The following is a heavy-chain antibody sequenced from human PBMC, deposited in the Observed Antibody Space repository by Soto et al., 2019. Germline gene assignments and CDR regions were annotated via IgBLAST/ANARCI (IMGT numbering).Heavy chain of an antibody. J-gene: IGHJ6*03. D-gene: IGHD6-6*01. V-gene: IGHV3-53*01. Sequence: GGSLRLSCVASGFTVSSNYMSWVRQAPGKGLEWVSVIYSGGSTYYADSVKGRFTISRDNSKNTLYLQMNSLRAEDTAVYYCARVVAARPHYYYYMDVWGKGTTVTVSS. CDR3: ARVVAARPHYYYYMDV. CDR2: IYSGGST. CDR1: GFTVSSNY.